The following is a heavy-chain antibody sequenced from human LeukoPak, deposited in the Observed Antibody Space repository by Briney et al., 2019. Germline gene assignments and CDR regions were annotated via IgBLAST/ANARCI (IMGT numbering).Heavy chain of an antibody. V-gene: IGHV4-31*03. Sequence: SEILSLTCTVSGGSISSGGYYWSWIRQHPGTGLEWIGYIYYSGSTYYNPSLKSRVTISVDTSKNQFSLELSSVTAADTAVYYCAYYYYGMDVWGQGTTVTVSS. CDR2: IYYSGST. CDR3: AYYYYGMDV. J-gene: IGHJ6*02. CDR1: GGSISSGGYY.